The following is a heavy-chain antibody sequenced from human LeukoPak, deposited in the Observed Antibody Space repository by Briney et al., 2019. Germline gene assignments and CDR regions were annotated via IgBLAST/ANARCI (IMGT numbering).Heavy chain of an antibody. V-gene: IGHV5-51*01. CDR1: GYSFTSYW. Sequence: PGESLKISCKGSGYSFTSYWIGWVRQMPGKGLEWMGIIYPGDSDTRYSPSFQGQVTISADKSISTAYLQWSSLKASDTAMYYCARQDCSSTSCLPGFDYWGQGTLVTVSS. CDR2: IYPGDSDT. D-gene: IGHD2-2*01. J-gene: IGHJ4*02. CDR3: ARQDCSSTSCLPGFDY.